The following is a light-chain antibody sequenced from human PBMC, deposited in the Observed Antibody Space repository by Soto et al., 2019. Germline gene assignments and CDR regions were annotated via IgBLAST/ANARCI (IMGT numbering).Light chain of an antibody. CDR2: KAS. CDR3: QQYKSHRRT. CDR1: QSISNW. J-gene: IGKJ1*01. Sequence: DIQMTQSPSTLSASVGDRVRITCRASQSISNWLAWYQQKPGKVPKLLIYKASTLESGVPSRFSGSASGTEFTLTISSLQPDDFATYYCQQYKSHRRTFGQGTKVDIK. V-gene: IGKV1-5*03.